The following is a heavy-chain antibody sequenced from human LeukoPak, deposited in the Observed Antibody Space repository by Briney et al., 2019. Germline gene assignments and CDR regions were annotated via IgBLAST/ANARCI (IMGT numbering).Heavy chain of an antibody. CDR3: ARFFQLPKKGTFDY. CDR1: GFTFSSYAM. CDR2: IYHSGST. J-gene: IGHJ4*02. V-gene: IGHV4-4*02. D-gene: IGHD2-2*01. Sequence: GSLRLSCAASGFTFSSYAMSWVRQPPGKGLEWIGEIYHSGSTNYNPSLKSRVTISVDKSKNQFSLKLSSVTAADTAVYYCARFFQLPKKGTFDYWGQGTLVTVSS.